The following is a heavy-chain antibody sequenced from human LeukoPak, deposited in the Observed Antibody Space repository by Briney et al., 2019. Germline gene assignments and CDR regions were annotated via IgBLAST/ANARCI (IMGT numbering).Heavy chain of an antibody. J-gene: IGHJ6*02. CDR3: ARIRQEARITMVRGGKRAYGMDV. D-gene: IGHD3-10*01. CDR2: IYYSGST. Sequence: SQTLSLTCTVSGGSISSGGYYWSWIRQHPGKGLEWIGYIYYSGSTYYNPSLKSRVTISVDTSKNQFSLKLSSVTAADTAVYYCARIRQEARITMVRGGKRAYGMDVWGQGTTVTVSS. CDR1: GGSISSGGYY. V-gene: IGHV4-31*03.